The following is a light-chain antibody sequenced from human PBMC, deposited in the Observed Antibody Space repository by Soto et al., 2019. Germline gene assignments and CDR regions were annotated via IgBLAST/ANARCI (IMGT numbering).Light chain of an antibody. CDR1: HDIRDH. CDR2: RAS. V-gene: IGKV1-5*03. CDR3: QQYNNWLALT. Sequence: DIQMTQSPSTLSASVGDRVTLTCQASHDIRDHLHWYQQKPGKAPKLLIYRASTLESGVPSRFSGSGSGTEFTLTISSLQSEDFAVYYCQQYNNWLALTFGGGTKVDIK. J-gene: IGKJ4*01.